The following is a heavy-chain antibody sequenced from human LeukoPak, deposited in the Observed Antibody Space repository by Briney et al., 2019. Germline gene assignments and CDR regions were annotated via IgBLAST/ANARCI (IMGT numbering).Heavy chain of an antibody. CDR3: AREGYSYGYGYYYYYMDV. CDR1: GFTFSSYS. J-gene: IGHJ6*03. V-gene: IGHV3-21*01. CDR2: ISSSSSYI. Sequence: GGSLRLSCAASGFTFSSYSMNWVRQAPGKGLEWVSSISSSSSYIYYADSVKGRFTISRDNAKNSLYLQMNSLRAEDTAVYYCAREGYSYGYGYYYYYMDVWGKGTTVTVSS. D-gene: IGHD5-18*01.